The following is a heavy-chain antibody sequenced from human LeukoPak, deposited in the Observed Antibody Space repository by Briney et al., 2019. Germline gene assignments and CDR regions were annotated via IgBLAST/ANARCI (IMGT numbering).Heavy chain of an antibody. CDR3: VKVSGGYMDV. CDR1: GFTFDDYA. J-gene: IGHJ6*03. D-gene: IGHD3-16*01. Sequence: PGRSLRLSCAASGFTFDDYAMHWVRQAPGKGLEWVSGISWNSGSIGYADSVKGRFTISRDNAKNSLYLQMNSLRAEDTAVYYCVKVSGGYMDVWGKGTTVTISS. CDR2: ISWNSGSI. V-gene: IGHV3-9*01.